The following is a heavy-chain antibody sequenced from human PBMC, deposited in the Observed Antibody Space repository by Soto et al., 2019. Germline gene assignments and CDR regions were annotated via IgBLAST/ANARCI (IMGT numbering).Heavy chain of an antibody. CDR3: ARQSVVAAGNWFDP. D-gene: IGHD2-15*01. V-gene: IGHV4-39*01. J-gene: IGHJ5*02. CDR1: GGSISSSSYY. Sequence: PSETLSLTCTVSGGSISSSSYYWGWIRQPPGKGLEWIGSIYYSGSTYYNPSLKSRVTISVDTSKNQFSLKLSSVTAADTAVYYCARQSVVAAGNWFDPWGQGTLVTVSS. CDR2: IYYSGST.